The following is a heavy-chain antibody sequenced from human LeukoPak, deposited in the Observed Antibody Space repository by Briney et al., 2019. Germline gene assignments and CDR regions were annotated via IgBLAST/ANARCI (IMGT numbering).Heavy chain of an antibody. D-gene: IGHD5-18*01. CDR1: GYTFTGYY. J-gene: IGHJ5*02. V-gene: IGHV1-18*04. CDR2: ISAYNGNT. Sequence: GASVKVSCKASGYTFTGYYMHWVRQAPGRGLEWMGWISAYNGNTNYAQKLQGRVTMTTDTSTSTAYMELRSLRSDDTAVYYCARDLVFRVDTAMLLDPWGQGTLVTVSS. CDR3: ARDLVFRVDTAMLLDP.